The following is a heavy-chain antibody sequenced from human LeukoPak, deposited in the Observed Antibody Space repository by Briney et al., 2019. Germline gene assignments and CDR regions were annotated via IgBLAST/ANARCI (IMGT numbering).Heavy chain of an antibody. V-gene: IGHV3-7*05. CDR2: INQDGSEE. Sequence: GGSLRLSCATSGFTFSNYWMHWVRQAPGRGLESVANINQDGSEENYGASEKGRFTISRDNAKNSLYLQMNSLRAEDTAVYYCARGNGWIITVWGQGTLVTVSS. CDR1: GFTFSNYW. D-gene: IGHD3-22*01. J-gene: IGHJ4*02. CDR3: ARGNGWIITV.